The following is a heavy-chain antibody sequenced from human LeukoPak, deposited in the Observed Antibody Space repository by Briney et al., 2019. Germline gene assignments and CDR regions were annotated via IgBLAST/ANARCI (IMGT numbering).Heavy chain of an antibody. CDR1: GFTFSSYW. Sequence: GGSLRLSCAASGFTFSSYWMSWVRQAPGKGLEWVANIKQDGSEKYYVDSVKGRFTISRDNAKNSLYLQMNSLRAEDTAVYYCARGAPRGYSYGYADYWGQGTLVTVSS. J-gene: IGHJ4*02. CDR2: IKQDGSEK. D-gene: IGHD5-18*01. V-gene: IGHV3-7*03. CDR3: ARGAPRGYSYGYADY.